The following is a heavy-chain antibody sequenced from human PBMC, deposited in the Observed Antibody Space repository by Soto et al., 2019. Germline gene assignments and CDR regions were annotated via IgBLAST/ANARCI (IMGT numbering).Heavy chain of an antibody. CDR1: GGSFSGYY. CDR2: INHSGST. CDR3: ARYYYGSGSYSS. V-gene: IGHV4-34*01. J-gene: IGHJ5*02. Sequence: SETLSLTCAVYGGSFSGYYWSWIRQPPGKGLEWIGEINHSGSTNYNPSLKSRVTISVDTSKNQFSLKLSSVTAADTAVYYCARYYYGSGSYSSWGQGTLVTVSS. D-gene: IGHD3-10*01.